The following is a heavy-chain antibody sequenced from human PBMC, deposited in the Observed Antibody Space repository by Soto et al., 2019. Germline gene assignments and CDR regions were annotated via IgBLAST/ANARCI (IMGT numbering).Heavy chain of an antibody. CDR2: INPSGGST. J-gene: IGHJ4*02. CDR1: GYTFTSYY. CDR3: AIGYCSSTSCYKAPPGVDY. Sequence: QVQLVQSGAEVKKPGASVKVSCKASGYTFTSYYMHWVRQAPGQGLEWMGIINPSGGSTSYAQKFQGRVTMTRDTSTSTVYMELSSRRSEDTAVYYCAIGYCSSTSCYKAPPGVDYWGQGTLVTVSS. V-gene: IGHV1-46*03. D-gene: IGHD2-2*02.